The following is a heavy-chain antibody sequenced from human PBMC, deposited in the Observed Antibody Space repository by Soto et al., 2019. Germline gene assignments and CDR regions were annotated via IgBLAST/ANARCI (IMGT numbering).Heavy chain of an antibody. V-gene: IGHV3-23*01. CDR1: GFTFSDYA. CDR2: ISDSGGRT. D-gene: IGHD6-19*01. J-gene: IGHJ5*02. CDR3: AKERFGVAGTLGPRS. Sequence: EVQLLESGGGLVQPGWSLRLSCAASGFTFSDYALPWVRQSPGKGLEWVSSISDSGGRTYYADSVKGRFTISRDNSRNRMNVQMNSLRAEDTAIYYCAKERFGVAGTLGPRSCGQGTLVTVSS.